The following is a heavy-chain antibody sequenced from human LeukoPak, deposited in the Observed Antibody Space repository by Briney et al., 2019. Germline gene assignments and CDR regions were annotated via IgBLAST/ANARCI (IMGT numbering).Heavy chain of an antibody. J-gene: IGHJ4*02. V-gene: IGHV3-23*01. CDR2: ISGSGGST. Sequence: GGSLRLSCAASGFTFSSYAMSWVRQAPGKGLEWVSAISGSGGSTYYADFVKGRFTISRDNSKNTLYLQMNSLRAEDTAVYYCARGRSQWLVRVSDYWSQGTLVTVSP. D-gene: IGHD6-19*01. CDR1: GFTFSSYA. CDR3: ARGRSQWLVRVSDY.